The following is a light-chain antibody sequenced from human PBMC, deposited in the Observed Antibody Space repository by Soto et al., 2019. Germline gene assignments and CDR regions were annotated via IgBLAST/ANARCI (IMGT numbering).Light chain of an antibody. Sequence: DIVMTQSPDSLAVSLGERATINCKSSQSVLYSSNNKNYLAWYQQKPRQPPKLLIYWASTRESGVPDRFSGSGSGTDFTLTISSLQAEDVAVYYCQNYYSSPLAFGQGTMVEIK. CDR1: QSVLYSSNNKNY. CDR3: QNYYSSPLA. CDR2: WAS. V-gene: IGKV4-1*01. J-gene: IGKJ1*01.